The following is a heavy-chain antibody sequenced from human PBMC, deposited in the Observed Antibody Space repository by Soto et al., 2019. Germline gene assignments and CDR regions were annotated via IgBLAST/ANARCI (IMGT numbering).Heavy chain of an antibody. CDR2: IIPIFGTA. CDR3: AREVMAFGVVKFDY. J-gene: IGHJ4*02. Sequence: GASVKVSCKASGGTFSSYAISWVRQAPGQGLEWMGGIIPIFGTANYAQKFQGRVTITADESTSTAYMELSSLRSEDTAVYYCAREVMAFGVVKFDYWGQGTLVTVSS. V-gene: IGHV1-69*13. D-gene: IGHD3-3*01. CDR1: GGTFSSYA.